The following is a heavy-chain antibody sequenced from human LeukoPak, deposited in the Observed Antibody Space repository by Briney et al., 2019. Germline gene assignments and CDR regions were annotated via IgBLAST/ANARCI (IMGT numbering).Heavy chain of an antibody. CDR3: ARLPYCGGDCYWDY. CDR2: IYPGDSDT. CDR1: GYRFTNYW. D-gene: IGHD2-21*02. Sequence: GESLQISCKGSGYRFTNYWIGWVRQLPGKGLGWMGIIYPGDSDTRYSPSFQGQVTISADKSISTAYLQWSSLKASDTAMYYCARLPYCGGDCYWDYWGQGTLVTVSS. J-gene: IGHJ4*02. V-gene: IGHV5-51*01.